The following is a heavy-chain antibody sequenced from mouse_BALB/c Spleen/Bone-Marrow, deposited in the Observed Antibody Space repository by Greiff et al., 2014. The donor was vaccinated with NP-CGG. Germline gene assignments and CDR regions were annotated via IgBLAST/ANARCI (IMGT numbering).Heavy chain of an antibody. V-gene: IGHV5-6-5*01. Sequence: EVKLVESGGGLVKPGGSLKLSCAASGFTFSSYAMSWVRQTPEKRLEWVASISSGGSTYYPDSVKGRFTISRDNARNILYLQMSSLRSEDTAVYYCAREVDGWYYFDYWGQGTTLTVSS. CDR1: GFTFSSYA. CDR3: AREVDGWYYFDY. CDR2: ISSGGST. J-gene: IGHJ2*01. D-gene: IGHD2-3*01.